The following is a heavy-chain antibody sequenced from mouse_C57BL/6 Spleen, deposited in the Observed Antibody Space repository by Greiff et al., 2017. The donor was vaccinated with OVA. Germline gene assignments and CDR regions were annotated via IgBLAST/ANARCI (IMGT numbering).Heavy chain of an antibody. CDR1: GYTFTSYW. J-gene: IGHJ3*01. V-gene: IGHV1-69*01. D-gene: IGHD1-1*01. CDR3: ARSIDGSKDWFAY. CDR2: IDPSDSYT. Sequence: QVQLKQPGAELVMPGASVKLSCKASGYTFTSYWMHWVKQRPGQGLEWIGEIDPSDSYTNYNQKFKGKSTLTVDKSSSTAYMQLSSLTSEDSAVYYCARSIDGSKDWFAYWGQGTLVTVSA.